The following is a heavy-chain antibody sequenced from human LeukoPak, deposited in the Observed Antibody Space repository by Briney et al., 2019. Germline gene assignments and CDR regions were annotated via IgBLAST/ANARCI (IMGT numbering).Heavy chain of an antibody. Sequence: SETLSLTCTVSGGAISSYYWSWIRQPPGKGLEWLGYVYYTGSTNYNPSLKSRVTISVDTSKSQFSLKLSSVTAADTAVYYCARGANYYGSGRVMGDLDYWGQGTLVTVSS. CDR1: GGAISSYY. V-gene: IGHV4-59*12. CDR3: ARGANYYGSGRVMGDLDY. J-gene: IGHJ4*02. CDR2: VYYTGST. D-gene: IGHD3-10*01.